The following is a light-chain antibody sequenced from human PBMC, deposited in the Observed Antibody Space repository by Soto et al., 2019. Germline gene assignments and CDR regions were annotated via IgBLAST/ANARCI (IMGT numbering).Light chain of an antibody. J-gene: IGKJ1*01. CDR3: QQYNTYLS. V-gene: IGKV1-5*01. Sequence: DIQMTQSPSTLYASVVNRFTISFRASQSISRWLAWYQQKPGKAPTLLIYHASSLESGVPSRFSGSGSGTEFTLTISSLQPDDVATYYCQQYNTYLSFGQGTKVDNK. CDR2: HAS. CDR1: QSISRW.